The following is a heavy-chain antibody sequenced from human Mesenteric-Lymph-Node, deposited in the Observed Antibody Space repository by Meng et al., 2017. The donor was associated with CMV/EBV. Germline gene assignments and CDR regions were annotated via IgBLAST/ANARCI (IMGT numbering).Heavy chain of an antibody. J-gene: IGHJ4*02. V-gene: IGHV1-58*01. D-gene: IGHD6-13*01. CDR2: IVVGSGNT. Sequence: SVKVSCKASGFTFTSSAVQWVRQARGQRLEWIEWIVVGSGNTNYAQKFQERVTITRDMSTSTAYMELSSLRTEDTAVYYCAAVVPAGTTLSFDSWGQGTLVTVSS. CDR1: GFTFTSSA. CDR3: AAVVPAGTTLSFDS.